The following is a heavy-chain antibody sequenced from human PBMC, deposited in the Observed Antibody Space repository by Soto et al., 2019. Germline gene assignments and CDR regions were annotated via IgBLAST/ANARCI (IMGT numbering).Heavy chain of an antibody. Sequence: QVQLRESGTGLVEPSQTLSLTCTASGDSITTFSYFWSWIRQHPQKVLEWIGYVHSTGNTYYNPSLESRVTISIDTSENKFSLDLDSLTAADTAVYYCARRGTYYFDYWGQGIRVTVSS. CDR3: ARRGTYYFDY. J-gene: IGHJ4*02. V-gene: IGHV4-31*03. D-gene: IGHD5-12*01. CDR2: VHSTGNT. CDR1: GDSITTFSYF.